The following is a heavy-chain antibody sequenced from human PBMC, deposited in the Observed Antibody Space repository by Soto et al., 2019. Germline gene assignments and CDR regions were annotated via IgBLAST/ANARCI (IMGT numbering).Heavy chain of an antibody. Sequence: EVQLVESGGGLVQPGGSLKLSCAASGFTFSGSAMHWVRQASGKGLEWVGRIRGKANSYATAYAASVKGRFTISRDDSKNTAYLQMNSLKTEDTAVYYCTPVGSGGSWGQGTLVTVSS. J-gene: IGHJ4*02. D-gene: IGHD3-10*01. CDR2: IRGKANSYAT. V-gene: IGHV3-73*02. CDR1: GFTFSGSA. CDR3: TPVGSGGS.